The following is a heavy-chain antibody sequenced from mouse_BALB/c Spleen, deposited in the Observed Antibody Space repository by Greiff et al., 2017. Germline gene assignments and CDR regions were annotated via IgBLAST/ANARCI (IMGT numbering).Heavy chain of an antibody. D-gene: IGHD2-1*01. J-gene: IGHJ1*01. CDR2: INPYNGDT. CDR3: GRNYGNYWYFDV. CDR1: GYSFTGYF. V-gene: IGHV1-37*01. Sequence: EVKLMESGPELVKPGASVKISCKASGYSFTGYFMNWVKQSHGKSLEWIGRINPYNGDTFYNQKFKGKATLTVDKSSSTAHMELLSLTSEDSAVYYCGRNYGNYWYFDVWGAGTTVTVSA.